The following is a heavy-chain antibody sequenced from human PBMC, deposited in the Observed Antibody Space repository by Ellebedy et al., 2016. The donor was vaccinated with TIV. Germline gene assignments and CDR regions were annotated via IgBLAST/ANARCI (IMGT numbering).Heavy chain of an antibody. J-gene: IGHJ6*02. CDR2: ISGDGDST. V-gene: IGHV3-43*02. Sequence: GESLKISCAVSGFTFEDYAIHWVRQAPGKGLEWVALISGDGDSTYYADSVKGRLTISRDSSKNSVSLQMNSLRTEDTALYYCAKGQGMYGSYYHYGMDVWGLGTTVTVSS. D-gene: IGHD3-10*01. CDR1: GFTFEDYA. CDR3: AKGQGMYGSYYHYGMDV.